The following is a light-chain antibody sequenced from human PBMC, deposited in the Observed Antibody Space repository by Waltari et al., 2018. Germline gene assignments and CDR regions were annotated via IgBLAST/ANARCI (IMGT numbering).Light chain of an antibody. J-gene: IGKJ1*01. CDR2: GAS. CDR3: QQYNNWPSCT. Sequence: EIVMTQSPATLSVSPGERATLSCRASQSVSSNLAWYQQKPGQAPRLLIYGASTRATGIPARFSGSGSGTEFTLTISSLQSEDFAVYYCQQYNNWPSCTFGQGTKVEIK. V-gene: IGKV3-15*01. CDR1: QSVSSN.